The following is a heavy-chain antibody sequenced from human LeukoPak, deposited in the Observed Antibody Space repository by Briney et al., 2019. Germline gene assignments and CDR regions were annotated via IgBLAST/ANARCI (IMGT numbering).Heavy chain of an antibody. CDR2: ISAYNGNT. Sequence: ASVKVSCKASGYTFTSYYMHWVRQAPGQGLEWMGWISAYNGNTNYAQKLQGRVTMTTDTSTSTAYMELRSLRSDDTAVYYCAREYSGSYFDYWGQGTLVTVSS. V-gene: IGHV1-18*04. CDR3: AREYSGSYFDY. D-gene: IGHD1-26*01. J-gene: IGHJ4*02. CDR1: GYTFTSYY.